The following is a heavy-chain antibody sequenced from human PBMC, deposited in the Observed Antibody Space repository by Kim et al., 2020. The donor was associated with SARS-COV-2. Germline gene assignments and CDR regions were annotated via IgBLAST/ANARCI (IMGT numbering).Heavy chain of an antibody. CDR1: GFTFSSCA. D-gene: IGHD6-13*01. CDR2: IYSGGST. V-gene: IGHV3-66*01. J-gene: IGHJ4*02. Sequence: GGSLRLSCAASGFTFSSCAMHWVRQAPGKGLEWVSVIYSGGSTFYADSVKGRFTISRDNSKNTLYLQMNSLRTEDTAVYYCARARYSSSWYADYWGQGTLVTVSS. CDR3: ARARYSSSWYADY.